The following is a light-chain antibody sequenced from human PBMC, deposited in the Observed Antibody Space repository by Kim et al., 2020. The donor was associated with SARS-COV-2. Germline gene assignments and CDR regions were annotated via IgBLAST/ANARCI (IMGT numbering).Light chain of an antibody. CDR1: QSVRLF. CDR2: DES. CDR3: QQRRRWPPEST. J-gene: IGKJ4*01. Sequence: PGERAPLPCRAGQSVRLFFTRSQPDAGQAPRLLIYDESKTATGIPARFSGSGSGTDFSLTLSSLDPEGFAVYYCQQRRRWPPESTFGGGTKVDIK. V-gene: IGKV3-11*01.